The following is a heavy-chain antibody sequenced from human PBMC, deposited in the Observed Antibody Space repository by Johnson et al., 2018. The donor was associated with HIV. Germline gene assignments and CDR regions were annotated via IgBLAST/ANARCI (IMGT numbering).Heavy chain of an antibody. D-gene: IGHD6-19*01. V-gene: IGHV3-30*02. CDR3: ATARNRLWSSSGWTGFWAFDI. Sequence: VESGGGVVQPGGSLRLSCAASGFTFSSYGMHWVRQAPGKGLEWVAFLRYDGSNKYYADSVKGRFTISRDNSKNTLSLEMNSLKIEDTAVHYCATARNRLWSSSGWTGFWAFDIWGQGTMVTVSS. CDR1: GFTFSSYG. J-gene: IGHJ3*02. CDR2: LRYDGSNK.